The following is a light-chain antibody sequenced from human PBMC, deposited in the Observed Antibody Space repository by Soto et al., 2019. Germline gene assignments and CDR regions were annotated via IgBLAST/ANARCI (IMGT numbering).Light chain of an antibody. J-gene: IGLJ1*01. CDR2: DVS. V-gene: IGLV2-14*03. Sequence: QSVLTQPASVSGSPGQSITISCTGTSSVVGGYNYVSWYQQHPGKAPKLMIYDVSNRPSGVSNRFSGFKSGNTASLTISGLHADDEADYSCSSYTTSCTYVFGTGTKVTVL. CDR3: SSYTTSCTYV. CDR1: SSVVGGYNY.